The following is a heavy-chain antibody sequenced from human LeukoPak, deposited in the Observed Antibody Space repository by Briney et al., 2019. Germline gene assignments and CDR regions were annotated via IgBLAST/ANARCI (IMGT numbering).Heavy chain of an antibody. CDR3: ARHGTTVTTTYYYMDV. J-gene: IGHJ6*03. V-gene: IGHV4-4*09. Sequence: PSETLSLTCTVSGGSISSYYWSWIRQPPGKGLEWIGYIYTSVSTNYNPSLKSRVTISGDTSKNQFSRTRGGVTAADTPLYYCARHGTTVTTTYYYMDVWGKGTTVTVSS. D-gene: IGHD4-11*01. CDR2: IYTSVST. CDR1: GGSISSYY.